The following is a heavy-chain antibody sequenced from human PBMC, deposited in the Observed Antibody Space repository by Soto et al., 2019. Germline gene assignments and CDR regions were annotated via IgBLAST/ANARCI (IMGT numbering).Heavy chain of an antibody. CDR2: IKQDGSEK. Sequence: GGSLRLSCAASGFTFSSYWMSWVRQAPGKGLEWVANIKQDGSEKYYVDSVKGRFTISRDNAKNSLYLQMNSLRAEDTAVYYCARDPHSSSWYAEVYFDYWGQGTLVTVSS. CDR3: ARDPHSSSWYAEVYFDY. CDR1: GFTFSSYW. J-gene: IGHJ4*02. D-gene: IGHD6-13*01. V-gene: IGHV3-7*01.